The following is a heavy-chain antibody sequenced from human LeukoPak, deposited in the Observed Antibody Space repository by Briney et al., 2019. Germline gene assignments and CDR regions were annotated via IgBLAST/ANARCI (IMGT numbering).Heavy chain of an antibody. Sequence: GGSLRLSCAASGFSFSNYGMHWVRQAPGKGLEWVAFIRYDGSNKYYADSVKGRFTVSRDNSKNTPYLQMNSLRAEDTAVYYCAKGYCSSTSCLKTDWGQGALVTVSS. V-gene: IGHV3-30*02. D-gene: IGHD2-2*01. J-gene: IGHJ4*02. CDR1: GFSFSNYG. CDR2: IRYDGSNK. CDR3: AKGYCSSTSCLKTD.